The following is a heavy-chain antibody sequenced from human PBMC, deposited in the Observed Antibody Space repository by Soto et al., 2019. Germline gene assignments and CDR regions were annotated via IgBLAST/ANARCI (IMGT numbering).Heavy chain of an antibody. J-gene: IGHJ4*02. CDR3: ATYPTRSEAY. Sequence: GASVKVSCKASGGTFSSYAISWVRQAPGQGLEWMGGIIPIFGTANYAQKFQGRVTITADESTSTAYMELSGLRSEDTAVYYCATYPTRSEAYWGQGTLVTVSS. CDR2: IIPIFGTA. V-gene: IGHV1-69*13. CDR1: GGTFSSYA. D-gene: IGHD6-6*01.